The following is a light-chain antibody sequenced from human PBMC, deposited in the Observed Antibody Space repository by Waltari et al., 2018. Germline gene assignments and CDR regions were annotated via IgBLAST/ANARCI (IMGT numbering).Light chain of an antibody. CDR1: RADIGICNY. J-gene: IGLJ2*01. V-gene: IGLV2-14*03. CDR3: SSHTTTSTLV. Sequence: QSALTQPAAMSGSPGQSITMSCTGTRADIGICNYFSWYQHHPGEAPKLIIFDVTKRPSGISDRFSGSKSGNTASLTISGLQTEDEGHYYCSSHTTTSTLVFGGGTKLTVL. CDR2: DVT.